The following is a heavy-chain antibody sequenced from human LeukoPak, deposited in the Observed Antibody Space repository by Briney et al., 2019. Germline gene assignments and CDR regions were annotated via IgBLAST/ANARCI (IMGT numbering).Heavy chain of an antibody. CDR3: ARGGKWSPRDRFDP. CDR1: GFTFSSYS. D-gene: IGHD2-8*01. CDR2: ISSSSSYI. V-gene: IGHV3-21*01. Sequence: GGSLRLPCAASGFTFSSYSMNWVRQAPGKGLEWVSSISSSSSYIYYADSVKGRFTISRDNAKNSLYLQMNSLRAEDTAVYYCARGGKWSPRDRFDPWGQGTLVTVSS. J-gene: IGHJ5*02.